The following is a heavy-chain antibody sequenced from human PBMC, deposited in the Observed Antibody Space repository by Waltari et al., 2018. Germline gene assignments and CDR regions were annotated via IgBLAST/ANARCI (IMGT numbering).Heavy chain of an antibody. D-gene: IGHD3-16*01. V-gene: IGHV1-3*01. J-gene: IGHJ3*02. CDR2: INAGNGNT. Sequence: QVQLVQSGAEVKKPGASVKVSCRAAGYTFPSYAMHWGRQAPGQRLEWMGWINAGNGNTKYSQKFQGRVTITRDTSASTAYMELSSLRSEDTAVYYCARVEGAAGLDIWGQGTMVTVSS. CDR3: ARVEGAAGLDI. CDR1: GYTFPSYA.